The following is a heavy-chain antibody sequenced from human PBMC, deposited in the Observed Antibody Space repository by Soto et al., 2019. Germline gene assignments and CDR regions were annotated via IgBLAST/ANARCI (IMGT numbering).Heavy chain of an antibody. CDR1: GGSISSYY. V-gene: IGHV4-59*01. J-gene: IGHJ3*02. Sequence: SETLSLTCTVSGGSISSYYWSWIRQPPGKGLEWIGYIYYSGSTNYNPSLKSRVTISVDTSKNQFSLKLSSVTAADTAVYYCARDQYYYDSSGYWHDAFDIWGQGTMVT. CDR3: ARDQYYYDSSGYWHDAFDI. CDR2: IYYSGST. D-gene: IGHD3-22*01.